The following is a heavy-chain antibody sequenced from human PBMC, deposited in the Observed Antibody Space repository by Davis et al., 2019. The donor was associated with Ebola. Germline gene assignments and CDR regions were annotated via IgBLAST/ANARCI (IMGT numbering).Heavy chain of an antibody. J-gene: IGHJ4*02. Sequence: GGSLRLSCAASGFTFSSYSMNWVRQAPGKGLEWVSYIKSSGETTYYADSVKGRFTISRDNAKNSLYLQMNSLRAEDTALYYCAKDISVAGPNYFDYWGQGTLVTVSS. D-gene: IGHD6-19*01. CDR3: AKDISVAGPNYFDY. V-gene: IGHV3-48*04. CDR1: GFTFSSYS. CDR2: IKSSGETT.